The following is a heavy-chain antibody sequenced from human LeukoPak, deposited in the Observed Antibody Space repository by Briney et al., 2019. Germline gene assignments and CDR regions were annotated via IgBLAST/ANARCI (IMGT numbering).Heavy chain of an antibody. J-gene: IGHJ4*02. CDR1: GGSISSYY. V-gene: IGHV4-4*07. Sequence: SETLSLTCSVSGGSISSYYWSWIRQPAGKGLEWIGRIHTSGSTNYNPSLKSRVTISLDTSKNQFSLNLSSVTAADTAVYYCAVGPPFEYWGQGTLVTVSS. D-gene: IGHD1-26*01. CDR3: AVGPPFEY. CDR2: IHTSGST.